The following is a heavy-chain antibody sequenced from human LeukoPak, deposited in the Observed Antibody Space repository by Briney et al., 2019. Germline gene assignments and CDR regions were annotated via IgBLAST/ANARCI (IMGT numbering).Heavy chain of an antibody. D-gene: IGHD3-22*01. CDR3: ARVQDDSSGYQLDH. CDR1: GFAFSSYG. Sequence: PGRSLRLSCAASGFAFSSYGMHWVRQAPGKGLEWVAVIWYDGSNKYYADSVKGRFTISRDNSKNTLYLQMNSLRAEDTAVYYCARVQDDSSGYQLDHWGQGTLVTVSS. J-gene: IGHJ4*02. CDR2: IWYDGSNK. V-gene: IGHV3-33*01.